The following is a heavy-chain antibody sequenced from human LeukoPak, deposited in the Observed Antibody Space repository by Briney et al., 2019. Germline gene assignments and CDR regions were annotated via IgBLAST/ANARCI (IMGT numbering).Heavy chain of an antibody. CDR3: AKGPALAAAGYFDY. J-gene: IGHJ4*02. D-gene: IGHD6-13*01. CDR1: GFTFDDYA. V-gene: IGHV3-9*01. CDR2: ISWNSGSI. Sequence: GGSLRLSCAASGFTFDDYAMHWVRQAPGKGLEWVSGISWNSGSIGYADSVKGRFTISRDNSKNTLYLQMNSLRAEDTAVYYCAKGPALAAAGYFDYWGQGTLVTVSS.